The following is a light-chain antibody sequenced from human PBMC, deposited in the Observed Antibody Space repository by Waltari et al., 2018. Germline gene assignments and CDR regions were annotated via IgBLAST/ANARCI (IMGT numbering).Light chain of an antibody. J-gene: IGKJ2*01. Sequence: DIQMTQSPSSLSASVGDRVTITCQASQSISTYLNWYQQKLGKAPTLLIFAASTLQVGVPSRFSGSGSGTEFTLTISNLQPEDFATYFCQQSYSSPPTFGQGTKLEI. V-gene: IGKV1-39*01. CDR1: QSISTY. CDR2: AAS. CDR3: QQSYSSPPT.